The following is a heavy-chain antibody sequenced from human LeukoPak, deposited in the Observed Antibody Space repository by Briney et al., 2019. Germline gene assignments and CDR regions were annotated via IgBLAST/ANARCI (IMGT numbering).Heavy chain of an antibody. CDR1: GGTFNNSA. CDR3: ARDVHGDYGSGWFDP. J-gene: IGHJ5*02. Sequence: SVKVSCKTSGGTFNNSAISRVRQAPGQGLEWLGGIMPLFGTAGYAQKFQGRVTITKDESTRTVYLELTSLTSDDTAVYYCARDVHGDYGSGWFDPWGQGTLVSVSS. D-gene: IGHD4-17*01. V-gene: IGHV1-69*05. CDR2: IMPLFGTA.